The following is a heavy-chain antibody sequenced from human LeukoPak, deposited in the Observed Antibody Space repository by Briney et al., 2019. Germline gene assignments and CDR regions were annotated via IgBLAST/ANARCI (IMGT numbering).Heavy chain of an antibody. D-gene: IGHD3-10*01. CDR2: ISSSGSTI. CDR3: ARDSMVPEPNYYYYYYMDV. J-gene: IGHJ6*03. V-gene: IGHV3-48*03. Sequence: GGSLRLSCAASGFTFSSYAMHWVRQAPGKGLEWVSYISSSGSTIYYADSVKGRFTISRDNAKNSLYLQMNSLRAEDTAVYYCARDSMVPEPNYYYYYYMDVWGKGTTVTVSS. CDR1: GFTFSSYA.